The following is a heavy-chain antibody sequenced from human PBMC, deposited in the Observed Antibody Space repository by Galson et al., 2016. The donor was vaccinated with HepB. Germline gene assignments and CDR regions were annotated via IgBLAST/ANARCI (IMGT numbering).Heavy chain of an antibody. V-gene: IGHV1-69*13. Sequence: SVKVSCKASGGTFSNYGINWVRQAPGQGLEWMGGILPFLDTADYAQKFQGRVTITVDASTSTASMELSSLRSDDTAVYYCARDHDSGWLNAFNVWGQGTLVTVSS. CDR2: ILPFLDTA. CDR3: ARDHDSGWLNAFNV. D-gene: IGHD6-19*01. J-gene: IGHJ3*01. CDR1: GGTFSNYG.